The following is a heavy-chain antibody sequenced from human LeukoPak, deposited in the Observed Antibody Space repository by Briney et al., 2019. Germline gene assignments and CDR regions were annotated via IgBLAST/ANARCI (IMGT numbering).Heavy chain of an antibody. D-gene: IGHD6-6*01. CDR2: IKEDGSEE. CDR3: SSGIYISSY. Sequence: GGSLRLSCAASGFTFSGYWMSWVRQAPGKGVEWVANIKEDGSEEYYVDSVRGRFTISRDNAKNSLYLQMDSLRAEDTAVYYCSSGIYISSYWGQGTLVTVSS. V-gene: IGHV3-7*01. CDR1: GFTFSGYW. J-gene: IGHJ4*02.